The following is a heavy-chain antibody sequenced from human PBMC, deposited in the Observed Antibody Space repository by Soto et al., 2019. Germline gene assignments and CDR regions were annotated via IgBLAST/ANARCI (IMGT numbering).Heavy chain of an antibody. CDR2: IWYDGSNK. V-gene: IGHV3-33*01. CDR1: GFTFSSYG. J-gene: IGHJ5*02. Sequence: GGSLRLSCAASGFTFSSYGMHWVRQAPGKGLEWVAVIWYDGSNKYYAGSVKGRFTISRDNSKNTLYLQMNSLRAEDTAVYYCARGNIVVVPAALQVYDWFDPWGQGTLVTVSS. D-gene: IGHD2-2*01. CDR3: ARGNIVVVPAALQVYDWFDP.